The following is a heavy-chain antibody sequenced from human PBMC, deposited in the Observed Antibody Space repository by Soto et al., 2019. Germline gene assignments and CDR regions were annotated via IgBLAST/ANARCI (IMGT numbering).Heavy chain of an antibody. J-gene: IGHJ4*02. D-gene: IGHD3-10*01. CDR2: ISAYNGNT. V-gene: IGHV1-18*01. Sequence: ASVKVSCKASGYTFTSYGISWVRQAPGQGLEWMGWISAYNGNTNYAQKLQGRVTMTTDTSTSTAYMELRSLRSDDTAVYYCARGPMVRGLDPEFDYWGQGTLVTVSS. CDR1: GYTFTSYG. CDR3: ARGPMVRGLDPEFDY.